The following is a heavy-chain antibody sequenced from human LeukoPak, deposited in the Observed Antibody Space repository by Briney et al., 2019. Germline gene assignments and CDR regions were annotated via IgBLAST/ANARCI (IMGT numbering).Heavy chain of an antibody. V-gene: IGHV3-21*01. Sequence: GGSLRLSCAASGFTFSSYSMNWVRQAPGKGLEWVSSISSSSSYIYYADSVKGRFTISRDNAKNSLYLQMNSLRAEDTAVYSGATDLRMHIVVVTANIADSPAPETKDRWGQGTVVSVFS. CDR1: GFTFSSYS. D-gene: IGHD2-21*02. CDR3: ATDLRMHIVVVTANIADSPAPETKDR. J-gene: IGHJ4*02. CDR2: ISSSSSYI.